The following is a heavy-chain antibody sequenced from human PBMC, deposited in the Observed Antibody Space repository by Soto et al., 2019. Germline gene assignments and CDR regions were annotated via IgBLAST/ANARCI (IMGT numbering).Heavy chain of an antibody. Sequence: QVQLQESGPGLVKPSQTLSLTCTVSGGSISSGDYYWSWIRQPPGKGLEWIGYIYYSGSTYYNPSLKSRVTTSVDTSKNQFSRKLSSVTAADTAVYYCARVADCSGGRCYFSVDYWGQGTLVTVSS. CDR3: ARVADCSGGRCYFSVDY. CDR1: GGSISSGDYY. J-gene: IGHJ4*02. V-gene: IGHV4-30-4*01. D-gene: IGHD2-15*01. CDR2: IYYSGST.